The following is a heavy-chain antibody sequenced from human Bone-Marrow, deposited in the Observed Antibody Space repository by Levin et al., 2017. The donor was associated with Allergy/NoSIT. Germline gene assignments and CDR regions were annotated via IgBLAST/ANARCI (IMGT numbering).Heavy chain of an antibody. V-gene: IGHV3-23*01. CDR1: GFTFSSYA. J-gene: IGHJ4*02. Sequence: ASVKVSCAASGFTFSSYAMTWVRQAPGKGLEWVSTITSRSGGATHYADSVKGRLTISRDNSKNTLYLQMNSLRAEDTAVYYCVKDVLSYPYYWGQGTLVTVSS. D-gene: IGHD3-10*01. CDR2: ITSRSGGAT. CDR3: VKDVLSYPYY.